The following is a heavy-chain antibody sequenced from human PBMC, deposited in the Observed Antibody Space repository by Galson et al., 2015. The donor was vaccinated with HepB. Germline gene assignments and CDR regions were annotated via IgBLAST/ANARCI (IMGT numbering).Heavy chain of an antibody. J-gene: IGHJ4*02. CDR2: ISSSSSYI. Sequence: SLRLSCAASGFTFSSYSMNWVRQAPGKGLEWVSSISSSSSYIYYADSVKGRFTISRDNAKNSLYLQMNSLRAEDTAVYYCARHRVNYYDSSGYMSFFDYWGQGTLVTVSS. CDR3: ARHRVNYYDSSGYMSFFDY. V-gene: IGHV3-21*01. D-gene: IGHD3-22*01. CDR1: GFTFSSYS.